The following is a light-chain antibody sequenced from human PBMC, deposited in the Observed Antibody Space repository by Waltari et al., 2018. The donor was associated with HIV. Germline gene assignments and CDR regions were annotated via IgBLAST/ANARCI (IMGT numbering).Light chain of an antibody. CDR1: SGGTGGYTA. V-gene: IGLV2-14*01. CDR2: EVS. CDR3: GSSTSSSNMDV. J-gene: IGLJ2*01. Sequence: SALTQPAPASASHGQSITISCTGISGGTGGYTAVPWYQHHQGKAPKLIIYEVSNRPSGVSNRFSGSKSGNTASLTISGLQAEDEADYYCGSSTSSSNMDVFGGGTKVTVL.